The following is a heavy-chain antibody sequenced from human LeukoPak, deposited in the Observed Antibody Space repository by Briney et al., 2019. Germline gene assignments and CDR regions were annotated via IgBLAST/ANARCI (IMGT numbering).Heavy chain of an antibody. V-gene: IGHV3-11*01. J-gene: IGHJ4*02. Sequence: GGSLRLSCAASGFTFSDYYMSWIRQAPGKGLEWVSYISSSGSTIYYADSVKGRFTISRDNAKNSLYLQMNSLRAEDTAVYYCARDFVEDIVGASWVANWGQGTLVTVSS. D-gene: IGHD1-26*01. CDR2: ISSSGSTI. CDR3: ARDFVEDIVGASWVAN. CDR1: GFTFSDYY.